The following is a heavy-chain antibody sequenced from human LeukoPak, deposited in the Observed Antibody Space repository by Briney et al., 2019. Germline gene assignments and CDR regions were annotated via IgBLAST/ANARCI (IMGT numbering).Heavy chain of an antibody. D-gene: IGHD1-1*01. V-gene: IGHV3-11*01. CDR1: GFTFSDYY. CDR3: ARSFRDGYKPGTFDY. CDR2: ISSSGSTI. J-gene: IGHJ4*02. Sequence: AGGSLRPSCAASGFTFSDYYMSWIRQAPGKGLEWVSYISSSGSTIYYADSVKGRFTISRDNAKNSLYLQMNSLRAEDTAVYYCARSFRDGYKPGTFDYWGQGTLVTVSS.